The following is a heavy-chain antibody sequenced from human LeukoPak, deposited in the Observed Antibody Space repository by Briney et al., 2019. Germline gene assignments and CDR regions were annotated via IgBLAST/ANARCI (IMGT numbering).Heavy chain of an antibody. Sequence: PGGSLRLSCAASGFTFSSYSINWVRQAPGKGLEWVSSISSSSTYIYYADSLKGRFTISRDNAKNSLYLQMNSLRAEDTAVYYCARESLIRLGLDSYYYYMDVWGKGTTVTVSS. CDR1: GFTFSSYS. D-gene: IGHD3-16*01. CDR3: ARESLIRLGLDSYYYYMDV. V-gene: IGHV3-21*01. J-gene: IGHJ6*03. CDR2: ISSSSTYI.